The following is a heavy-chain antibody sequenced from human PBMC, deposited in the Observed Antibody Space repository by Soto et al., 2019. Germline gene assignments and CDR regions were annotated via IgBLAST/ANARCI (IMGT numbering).Heavy chain of an antibody. CDR1: GGSISSYY. V-gene: IGHV4-59*01. CDR2: IYYSGST. J-gene: IGHJ5*02. Sequence: QVQLQESGPGLVKPSETLSLTCTVSGGSISSYYWSWIRQPPGKGLEWIGYIYYSGSTNYNPSLKRLAAISVDTSNNQFSLTLSSVTAADTAVYCCARDPFGGTRWFDPWGQGTLVTVSS. D-gene: IGHD1-7*01. CDR3: ARDPFGGTRWFDP.